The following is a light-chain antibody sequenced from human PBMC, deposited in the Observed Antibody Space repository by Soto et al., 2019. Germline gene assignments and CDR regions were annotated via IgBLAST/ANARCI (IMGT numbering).Light chain of an antibody. CDR1: QSVPSXC. J-gene: IGKJ4*01. V-gene: IGKV3-20*01. Sequence: EIVLTQSPGTLSLSPGESATLSCRASQSVPSXCLAWYHQKPAQAARLLSYGASSRATGIPDRFRGRGSGTDXXXXISXXEPEDFAVYYCQQYGNSPLTFGGGTKVEIK. CDR3: QQYGNSPLT. CDR2: GAS.